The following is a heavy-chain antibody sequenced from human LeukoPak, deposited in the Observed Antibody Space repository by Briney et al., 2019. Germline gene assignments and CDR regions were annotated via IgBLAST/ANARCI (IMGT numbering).Heavy chain of an antibody. D-gene: IGHD3-16*01. CDR3: ARASFGGAVDV. Sequence: ASVKVSCKASAYTFPGNYIHWVRQAPGQGLEWMGWINPNSGGTNYAQKFQGRVTMTRDTSINTAYMELSRLRSDDTAMYYCARASFGGAVDVWGKGTTVTVSS. V-gene: IGHV1-2*02. CDR1: AYTFPGNY. J-gene: IGHJ6*04. CDR2: INPNSGGT.